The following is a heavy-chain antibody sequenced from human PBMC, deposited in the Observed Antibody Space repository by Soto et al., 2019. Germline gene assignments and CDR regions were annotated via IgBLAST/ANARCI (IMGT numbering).Heavy chain of an antibody. CDR3: ARNLAAGDY. CDR2: LNPNGGST. V-gene: IGHV1-46*01. Sequence: QVQLVQSGAEVKNPGASVKVSCKASGYTFTNSYIHWVRQAPGQGLEWMALLNPNGGSTNYAQNFQGRVTVTRDTSTSTVYMELTSLTSEDTDVYYCARNLAAGDYWGQGTLVTVSS. J-gene: IGHJ4*02. D-gene: IGHD6-13*01. CDR1: GYTFTNSY.